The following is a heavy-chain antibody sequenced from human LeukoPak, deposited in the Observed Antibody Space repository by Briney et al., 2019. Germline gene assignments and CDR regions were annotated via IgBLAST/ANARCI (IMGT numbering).Heavy chain of an antibody. CDR2: ISSSSSYI. CDR3: AREWEHAFDI. Sequence: GGSLRLSCAASGFTFSSYSMHWVRQARGKGLEWVSSISSSSSYIYYADSVKGRFTISRDNAKNSLYLQMNSLRAEDTAVCYCAREWEHAFDIWGQGTMVTVSS. D-gene: IGHD1-26*01. CDR1: GFTFSSYS. J-gene: IGHJ3*02. V-gene: IGHV3-21*01.